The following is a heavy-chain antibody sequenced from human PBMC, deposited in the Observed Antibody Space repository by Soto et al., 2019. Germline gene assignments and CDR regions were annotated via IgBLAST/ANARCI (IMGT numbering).Heavy chain of an antibody. J-gene: IGHJ5*02. CDR2: ISSSSSTI. D-gene: IGHD3-3*01. V-gene: IGHV3-48*01. CDR3: AREDRPLRFLEWFPGFDP. CDR1: GFTFSSYS. Sequence: EVQLVESGGGLVQPGGSLRLSCAASGFTFSSYSMNWVRQAPGKGLEWVSYISSSSSTIYYADSVKGRFTISRDNAKNSLYLQMNSLRAEDTAVYYCAREDRPLRFLEWFPGFDPWGQGTLVTVSS.